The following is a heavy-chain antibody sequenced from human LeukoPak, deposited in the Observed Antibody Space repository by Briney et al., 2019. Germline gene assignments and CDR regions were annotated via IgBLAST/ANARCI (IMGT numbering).Heavy chain of an antibody. CDR3: ARERYSSSWYGSETLSYYYGMDV. CDR1: GFTFDDYA. CDR2: ISGDGGST. D-gene: IGHD6-13*01. J-gene: IGHJ6*02. V-gene: IGHV3-43*02. Sequence: GGSLRLSCAASGFTFDDYAMHWVRQAPGKGLEWVSLISGDGGSTYYADSVKGRFTISRDNAKNSLYLQMNSLRAEDTAVYYCARERYSSSWYGSETLSYYYGMDVWGQGTTVTVSS.